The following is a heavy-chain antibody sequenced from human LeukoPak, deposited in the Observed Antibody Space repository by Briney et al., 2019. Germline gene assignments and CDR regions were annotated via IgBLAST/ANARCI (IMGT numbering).Heavy chain of an antibody. CDR2: IYYSGST. CDR1: GGSISSGGYY. D-gene: IGHD6-13*01. CDR3: ARESHSSSWRNWFDP. Sequence: PSDTLSLTCTVSGGSISSGGYYWSWIRQHPGKGLEWIGYIYYSGSTYYNPSLKSRVTISVDTSKNQFSLKLSSVTAADTAVYYCARESHSSSWRNWFDPWGQGTLVTVSS. V-gene: IGHV4-31*03. J-gene: IGHJ5*02.